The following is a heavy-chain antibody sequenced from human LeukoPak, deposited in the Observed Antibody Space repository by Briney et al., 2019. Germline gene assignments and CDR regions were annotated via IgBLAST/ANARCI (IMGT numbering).Heavy chain of an antibody. CDR2: ISTYNGDT. CDR3: ARGRDYGDP. Sequence: ASVKVSCKASAYTFTNYDINWVRQAPGQGLEWLGWISTYNGDTNYAQNLQGRVTMTTDTSTSTAYMGLRSLRSDDSAVYFCARGRDYGDPWGQGTLVTVSS. CDR1: AYTFTNYD. J-gene: IGHJ5*02. V-gene: IGHV1-18*01. D-gene: IGHD4-17*01.